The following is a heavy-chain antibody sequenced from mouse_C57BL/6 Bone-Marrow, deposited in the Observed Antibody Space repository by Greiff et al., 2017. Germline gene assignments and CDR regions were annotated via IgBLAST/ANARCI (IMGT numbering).Heavy chain of an antibody. V-gene: IGHV1-47*01. CDR3: ARNPNYYYGSSHWYFDV. J-gene: IGHJ1*03. Sequence: VQLQQSGAELVKPGASVKMSCKASGYTFTTYPIEWMKQNHGKSLEWIGNFHPYNDDTKYNEKFKGKATLTVEKSSSTVYLELSRLTSDDSAVYYCARNPNYYYGSSHWYFDVWGTGTTVTVSS. CDR2: FHPYNDDT. CDR1: GYTFTTYP. D-gene: IGHD1-1*01.